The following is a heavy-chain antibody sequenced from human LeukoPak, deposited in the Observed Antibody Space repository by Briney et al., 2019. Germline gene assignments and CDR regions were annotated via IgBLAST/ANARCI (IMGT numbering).Heavy chain of an antibody. V-gene: IGHV1-2*02. D-gene: IGHD3-16*01. CDR3: ARFGSRRLDLDY. CDR2: INPNSGGT. Sequence: ASVKVSCKASGYTFTSYGISWVRQAPGQGLEWMGWINPNSGGTNYAQKFQGRVTMTRDTSISTAYMELSRLRSDDTAVYYCARFGSRRLDLDYWGQGTLVTVSS. CDR1: GYTFTSYG. J-gene: IGHJ4*02.